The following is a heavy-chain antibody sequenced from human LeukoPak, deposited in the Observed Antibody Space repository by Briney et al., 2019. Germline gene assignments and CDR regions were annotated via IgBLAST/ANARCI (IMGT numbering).Heavy chain of an antibody. V-gene: IGHV1-69*13. J-gene: IGHJ6*03. CDR1: GGTFSSYA. D-gene: IGHD3-10*01. Sequence: SVKVSCKASGGTFSSYAISWVRQAPGQGLEWMGGIIPIFGTANYAQKFQGRVTITADESTSTAYMELSSLRSEDTAVYYCARLLWFGELSFDYYYYMDVWGKGTTVTISS. CDR3: ARLLWFGELSFDYYYYMDV. CDR2: IIPIFGTA.